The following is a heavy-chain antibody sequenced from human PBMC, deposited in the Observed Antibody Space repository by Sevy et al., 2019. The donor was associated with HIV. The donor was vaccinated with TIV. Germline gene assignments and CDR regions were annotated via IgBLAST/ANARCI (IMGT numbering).Heavy chain of an antibody. CDR2: ISYDGSNK. J-gene: IGHJ4*02. V-gene: IGHV3-30-3*01. CDR1: GFTFSSYA. Sequence: GGSLRLSCAASGFTFSSYAMHWVRQAPGKGPEWVAVISYDGSNKYYADSVKGRFTISRDNSKNTLYLQMNSLRAEDTAVYYCARPRYCSGGSCYSFDYWGQGTLVTVSS. CDR3: ARPRYCSGGSCYSFDY. D-gene: IGHD2-15*01.